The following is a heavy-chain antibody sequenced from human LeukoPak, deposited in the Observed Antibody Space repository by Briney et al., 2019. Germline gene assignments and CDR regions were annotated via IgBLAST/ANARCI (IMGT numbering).Heavy chain of an antibody. CDR3: AKDPYIAVVTAIPYYFHY. V-gene: IGHV3-30*18. Sequence: GGALRLSCAASGFTFSSYGMHWVRQAPGKGLEGVAVISYDGSNKYYADSVKGRFTISRDNSKNTLYLQMNSLRAEDTAVYYCAKDPYIAVVTAIPYYFHYWGQGTLVTVSS. J-gene: IGHJ4*02. CDR2: ISYDGSNK. D-gene: IGHD2-21*02. CDR1: GFTFSSYG.